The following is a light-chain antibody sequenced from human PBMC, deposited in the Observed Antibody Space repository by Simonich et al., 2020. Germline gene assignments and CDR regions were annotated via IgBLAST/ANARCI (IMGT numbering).Light chain of an antibody. CDR1: SGHSSYA. Sequence: QLVLTQSPSASASLGASVTLTCTLSSGHSSYAIAWHQQQPEKGPRDLMKLKSDGSHSKGDGLPDRFSGSSSGAERYLTISSLQSEDEADYYCQTWGTGIQVFGGGTKLTVL. J-gene: IGLJ2*01. V-gene: IGLV4-69*01. CDR3: QTWGTGIQV. CDR2: LKSDGSH.